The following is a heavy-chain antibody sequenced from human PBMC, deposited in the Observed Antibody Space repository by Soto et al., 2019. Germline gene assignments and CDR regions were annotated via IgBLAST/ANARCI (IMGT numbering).Heavy chain of an antibody. CDR2: IRSKAYGGTT. CDR3: TSGGYYYDSSGADY. Sequence: SLRLSCTASGFTFGDYAMSWVRQAPGKGLEWVGFIRSKAYGGTTEYAASVKGRFTISRDDSKSIAYLQMNSLKTEDTAVYYCTSGGYYYDSSGADYWGQGTLVTVSS. V-gene: IGHV3-49*04. J-gene: IGHJ4*02. D-gene: IGHD3-22*01. CDR1: GFTFGDYA.